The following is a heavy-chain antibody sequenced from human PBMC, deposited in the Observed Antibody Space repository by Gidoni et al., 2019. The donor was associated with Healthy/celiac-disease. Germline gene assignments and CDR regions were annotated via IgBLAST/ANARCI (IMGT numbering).Heavy chain of an antibody. Sequence: QLQLQASVPGLVKPSETLSLTCTVSGGSIRSSSYYWGWIRQPPGKGLEWIGSIYYCGSTYYNPSLKSRVTISVDTSKNQFSLKLSSVTAADTAVYYCARLSSGLDDAFDIWGQGTMVTVSS. D-gene: IGHD6-19*01. CDR3: ARLSSGLDDAFDI. CDR1: GGSIRSSSYY. V-gene: IGHV4-39*01. J-gene: IGHJ3*02. CDR2: IYYCGST.